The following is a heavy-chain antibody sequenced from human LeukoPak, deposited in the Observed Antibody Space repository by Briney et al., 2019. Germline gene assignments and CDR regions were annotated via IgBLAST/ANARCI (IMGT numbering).Heavy chain of an antibody. CDR2: MYYSGST. CDR3: ARDRFDSGGYKLDY. V-gene: IGHV4-39*07. J-gene: IGHJ4*02. CDR1: GGSISSSSHY. D-gene: IGHD3-22*01. Sequence: SETLSLTCTVSGGSISSSSHYWGWIRQPPGKGLEWIGSMYYSGSTYYNPSLKSRVTISVDTSKNQFSLKLSSVTAADTAVYYCARDRFDSGGYKLDYWGQGTLVTVSS.